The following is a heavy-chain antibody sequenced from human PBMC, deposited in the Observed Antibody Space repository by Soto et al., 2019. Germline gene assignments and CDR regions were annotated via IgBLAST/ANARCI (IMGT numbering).Heavy chain of an antibody. J-gene: IGHJ4*02. D-gene: IGHD6-19*01. V-gene: IGHV4-39*01. CDR1: GDSISISSHY. Sequence: SETLSLTCRVSGDSISISSHYWGCIRQPPGKGLEWIGNIYYTGTTYYNPSLKSRVTISVDTSKNQFTLNLKSVTAEDTAVYQCERQVVGVAVADWGQGTQVTVSS. CDR3: ERQVVGVAVAD. CDR2: IYYTGTT.